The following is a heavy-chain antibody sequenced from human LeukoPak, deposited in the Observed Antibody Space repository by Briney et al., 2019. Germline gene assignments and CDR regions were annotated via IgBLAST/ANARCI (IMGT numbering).Heavy chain of an antibody. J-gene: IGHJ4*02. V-gene: IGHV1-46*01. Sequence: ASVKVSCKASGYTFTSYGISWVRQAPGQGLEWMGIINPSGGSTSYAQKFQGRVTMTRDMSTSTVYMDLSRLRSDDTAVYYCARETYYASGRLYNRIDYWGQGTLVTVSS. CDR1: GYTFTSYG. CDR3: ARETYYASGRLYNRIDY. D-gene: IGHD3-10*01. CDR2: INPSGGST.